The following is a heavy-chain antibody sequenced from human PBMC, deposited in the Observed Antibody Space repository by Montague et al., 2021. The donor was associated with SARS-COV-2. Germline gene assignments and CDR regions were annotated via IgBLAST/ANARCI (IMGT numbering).Heavy chain of an antibody. V-gene: IGHV4-34*01. CDR3: ARHWGIAAAGN. D-gene: IGHD6-13*01. J-gene: IGHJ4*02. CDR1: SGSFRGYY. CDR2: INHSGST. Sequence: SETLSLTCAVSSGSFRGYYWSWIRQPPGKGLEWIGEINHSGSTTXNPSLESRVSISVDTSNKQFSLKVTSVTAVDTAVYYCARHWGIAAAGNWGQGTLVTVSS.